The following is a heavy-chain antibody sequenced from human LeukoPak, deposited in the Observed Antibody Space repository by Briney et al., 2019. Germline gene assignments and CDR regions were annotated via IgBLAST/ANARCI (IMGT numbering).Heavy chain of an antibody. CDR1: GFTFSSYS. J-gene: IGHJ3*02. D-gene: IGHD2-15*01. CDR2: ISSSSTTI. V-gene: IGHV3-48*01. CDR3: ARARYCSGGSCYGGGWGAFDI. Sequence: GGSLRLSCAASGFTFSSYSMNWVRQAPGKGLEWVSYISSSSTTIYYADSVKGRFTTSRDNAKNSLYLQMNSLRAEDTAVYYCARARYCSGGSCYGGGWGAFDIWGQGTMVTVSS.